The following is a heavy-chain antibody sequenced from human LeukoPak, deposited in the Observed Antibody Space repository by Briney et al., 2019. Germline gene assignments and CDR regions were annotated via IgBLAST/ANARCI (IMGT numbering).Heavy chain of an antibody. V-gene: IGHV3-74*01. CDR1: GFTFSSYW. CDR2: INSDGSST. D-gene: IGHD5-12*01. Sequence: GGSLRLSCAASGFTFSSYWMHWVRQAPGKGLVWVSRINSDGSSTSYADSVKGRFTISRDNAKNTLYLQMNSLRAEDTAVYYCASGYTYYYYYMDVWGKGTTVAVSS. J-gene: IGHJ6*03. CDR3: ASGYTYYYYYMDV.